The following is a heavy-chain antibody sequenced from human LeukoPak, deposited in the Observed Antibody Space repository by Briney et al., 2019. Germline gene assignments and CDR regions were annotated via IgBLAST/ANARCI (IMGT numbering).Heavy chain of an antibody. D-gene: IGHD5-18*01. CDR3: ARDPAGYTYGYWGYFDY. CDR1: GSTFSSYA. Sequence: GRSLRLSCAASGSTFSSYAMRWVRQAPGKGLEWVARISYDGGIMYYADSVKGRFTISRDSSKNTLYLHMNSLRTEDTAVYYCARDPAGYTYGYWGYFDYWGQGILVTVSS. CDR2: ISYDGGIM. V-gene: IGHV3-30-3*01. J-gene: IGHJ4*02.